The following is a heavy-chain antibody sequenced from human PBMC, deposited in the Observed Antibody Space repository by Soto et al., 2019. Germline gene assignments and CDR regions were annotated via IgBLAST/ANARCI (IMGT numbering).Heavy chain of an antibody. CDR2: XXYXGXXX. V-gene: IGHV3-30-3*01. Sequence: GGSLRLSCAASGFTFSSYAMHWVRQAPGKGLXWVAXXXYXGXXXYXXXXVKGRFTISRDNSKNTLYLQMNSLRAEDTAVYYCAREGWLRSFDYWGQGTLVTVSS. CDR3: AREGWLRSFDY. J-gene: IGHJ4*02. CDR1: GFTFSSYA. D-gene: IGHD5-12*01.